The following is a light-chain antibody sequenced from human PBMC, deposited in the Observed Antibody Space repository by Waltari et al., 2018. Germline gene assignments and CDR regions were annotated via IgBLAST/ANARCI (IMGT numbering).Light chain of an antibody. CDR2: SAS. CDR3: QQSYNLPPT. CDR1: QTVTGW. Sequence: DIQMTQSPSSLSASVGDRVTITCRASQTVTGWLNWYQEKPGKAPKLLIYSASILESGVPSMFSGSGFGTDFTLTITSLQREDVATYYCQQSYNLPPTFGPGTKVDIK. J-gene: IGKJ3*01. V-gene: IGKV1-39*01.